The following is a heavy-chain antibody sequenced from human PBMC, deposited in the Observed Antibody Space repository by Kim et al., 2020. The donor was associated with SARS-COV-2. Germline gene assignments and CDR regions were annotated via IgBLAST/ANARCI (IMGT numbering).Heavy chain of an antibody. CDR3: ARGGSGWYVGN. V-gene: IGHV3-11*05. Sequence: GGSLRLSCAASGFTFSDSYMSWIRQAPGKGLEWVSYISRSGSYTNHADSGKGRFTISRDNAKNSLYLQMDSLRGEDTAVYYCARGGSGWYVGNWGQGTLVTVSS. D-gene: IGHD6-19*01. CDR2: ISRSGSYT. CDR1: GFTFSDSY. J-gene: IGHJ4*02.